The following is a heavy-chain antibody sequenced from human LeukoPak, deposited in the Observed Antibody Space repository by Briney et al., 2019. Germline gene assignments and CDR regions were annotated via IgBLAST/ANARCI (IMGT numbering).Heavy chain of an antibody. Sequence: SETLSLTCTVSGGSITNYYWTWIRQPPGKGLEWIGYIHYSGSTNYNPSLKSRVTISVDTSKNQFSLKLSSVTAADTAVYYCARASVTHYYYYYMDVWGKGTTVTVSS. D-gene: IGHD4-11*01. CDR3: ARASVTHYYYYYMDV. V-gene: IGHV4-59*01. CDR1: GGSITNYY. CDR2: IHYSGST. J-gene: IGHJ6*03.